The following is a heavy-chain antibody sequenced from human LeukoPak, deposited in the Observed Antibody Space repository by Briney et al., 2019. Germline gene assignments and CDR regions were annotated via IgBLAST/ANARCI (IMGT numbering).Heavy chain of an antibody. J-gene: IGHJ6*03. CDR3: ARDWGNCSSTSCYGYYYYMDV. CDR2: INPNSGGT. CDR1: GYTFTGYY. Sequence: GASVKVSCKASGYTFTGYYMHWVRQAPGQGLEWMGWINPNSGGTNYAQKFQGRVTMTRDTSISTAYMELSRLRSDDTAVYYCARDWGNCSSTSCYGYYYYMDVWGKGTTVTVSS. D-gene: IGHD2-2*01. V-gene: IGHV1-2*02.